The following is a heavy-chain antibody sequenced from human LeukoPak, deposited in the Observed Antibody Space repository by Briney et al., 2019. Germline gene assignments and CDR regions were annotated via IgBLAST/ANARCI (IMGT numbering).Heavy chain of an antibody. Sequence: PAGSLRLSCAASGFTFRRHWMHWVRQAPGKGLVWVSRIKSDGTSTTYADSVKGRFTISRDNAKNTLYLQMTSLRVEDTAEYFCAREDYDDDGWYFDLWGRGTLVTVSS. CDR3: AREDYDDDGWYFDL. CDR2: IKSDGTST. V-gene: IGHV3-74*01. D-gene: IGHD4-17*01. J-gene: IGHJ2*01. CDR1: GFTFRRHW.